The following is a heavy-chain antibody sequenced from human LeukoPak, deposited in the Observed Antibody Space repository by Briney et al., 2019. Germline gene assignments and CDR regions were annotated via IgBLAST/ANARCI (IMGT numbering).Heavy chain of an antibody. D-gene: IGHD3-16*01. CDR2: ISTSSSYI. CDR1: GFTFSGST. Sequence: GGSLRLSCAASGFTFSGSTMNWVRQAPGKGLEWVSFISTSSSYIYYADSVRGRFTISRGNAKNSLYLQMNSLRAEDTAVYYCAKEVRGDAFDIWGQGTMVTVSS. CDR3: AKEVRGDAFDI. J-gene: IGHJ3*02. V-gene: IGHV3-21*01.